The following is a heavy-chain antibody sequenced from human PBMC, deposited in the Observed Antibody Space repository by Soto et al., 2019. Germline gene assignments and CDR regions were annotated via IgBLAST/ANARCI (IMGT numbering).Heavy chain of an antibody. V-gene: IGHV4-4*02. D-gene: IGHD6-13*01. CDR1: GVTISSDNW. CDR3: ARDQGSHPGD. J-gene: IGHJ4*02. Sequence: QVQLQESGPELVRPSGTVSLTCSVSGVTISSDNWCRWIRQPPGKALEWIGAIHHSGSTNYNPSLKSRVTMSVVPSKDLFSLTLNSVTASDTAFYYCARDQGSHPGDWGQGTLVSVSS. CDR2: IHHSGST.